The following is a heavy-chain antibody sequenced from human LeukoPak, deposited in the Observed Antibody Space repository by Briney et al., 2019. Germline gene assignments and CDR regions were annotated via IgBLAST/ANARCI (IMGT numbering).Heavy chain of an antibody. D-gene: IGHD6-13*01. J-gene: IGHJ5*02. CDR2: INPNSGGT. CDR1: GYTFTGYY. Sequence: GASVKVSCKASGYTFTGYYMHWVRQAPGQGLQYMGWINPNSGGTNYAQKFQGRVAMTRDTSISTAYMELSRLRSDDTAVYYCARHKQLVPPFDHWGQGTLVTVSS. CDR3: ARHKQLVPPFDH. V-gene: IGHV1-2*02.